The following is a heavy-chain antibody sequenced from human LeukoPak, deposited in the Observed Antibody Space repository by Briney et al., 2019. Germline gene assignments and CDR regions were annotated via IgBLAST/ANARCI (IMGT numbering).Heavy chain of an antibody. D-gene: IGHD2-15*01. Sequence: SETLSLTCAVSGYSISSGYYWGWIRQPPGKGLEWIGSIYHSGSTYYNPSLKSRVTISIDTSKNHFSLKLNSVTAADTAIYYCAREKLLLGAGWFDPWGQGTLVTVSS. V-gene: IGHV4-38-2*01. CDR1: GYSISSGYY. CDR2: IYHSGST. J-gene: IGHJ5*02. CDR3: AREKLLLGAGWFDP.